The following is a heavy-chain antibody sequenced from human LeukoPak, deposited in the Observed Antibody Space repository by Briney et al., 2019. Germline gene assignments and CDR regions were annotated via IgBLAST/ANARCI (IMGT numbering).Heavy chain of an antibody. D-gene: IGHD4-17*01. CDR2: ITSDGTGT. V-gene: IGHV3-74*01. CDR3: ARATYGAFEY. Sequence: PGGSLRLSCAASGFAFDYYWMHWVRHAPGKGLVWVSRITSDGTGTTYADSVKGRFTISRDNAKNTLYLQMNSLRAEDTAVYYCARATYGAFEYWGQGTLVTVSS. J-gene: IGHJ4*02. CDR1: GFAFDYYW.